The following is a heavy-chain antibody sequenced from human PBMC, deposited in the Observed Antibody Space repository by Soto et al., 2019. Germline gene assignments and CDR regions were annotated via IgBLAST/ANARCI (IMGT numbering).Heavy chain of an antibody. J-gene: IGHJ6*03. V-gene: IGHV3-74*01. Sequence: GGSLRLSCVASGFTFSRYWMHWVRQAPGKGLVWVSRINSDGSSTSYADSVKGRFTISRDNAKNTLYLQMNSLRAEDTAVYYCERAEYSGYDFYYYCMDVWGKGTTVTVSS. CDR3: ERAEYSGYDFYYYCMDV. CDR1: GFTFSRYW. D-gene: IGHD5-12*01. CDR2: INSDGSST.